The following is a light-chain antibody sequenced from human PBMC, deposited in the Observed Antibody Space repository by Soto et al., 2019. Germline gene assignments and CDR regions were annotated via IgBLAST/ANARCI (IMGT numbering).Light chain of an antibody. CDR1: QSVSSSY. V-gene: IGKV3-20*01. CDR2: GAS. J-gene: IGKJ1*01. CDR3: QQYGSSPQK. Sequence: DIVLTQSPGTLSLSPGERATLSCRASQSVSSSYLAWYQQKPGQAPRLLIYGASSRATGIPDRFSGSGSGTDFTLTISRLEPEDFAVYYCQQYGSSPQKFGQGTKVEIK.